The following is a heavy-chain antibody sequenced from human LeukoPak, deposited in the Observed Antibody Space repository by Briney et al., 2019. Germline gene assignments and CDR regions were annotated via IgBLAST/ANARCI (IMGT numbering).Heavy chain of an antibody. J-gene: IGHJ6*03. CDR3: ARDARTYLGYYYYYMDV. V-gene: IGHV1-18*01. CDR2: ISAYNGNT. Sequence: ASVKVSCKASGYTFTSYGISWVRQAPGQGLEWMGWISAYNGNTNYAQKLQGRVTMTTDTSTSTAYMELSRLRSDDTAVYYCARDARTYLGYYYYYMDVWGKGTTVTVSS. D-gene: IGHD1-26*01. CDR1: GYTFTSYG.